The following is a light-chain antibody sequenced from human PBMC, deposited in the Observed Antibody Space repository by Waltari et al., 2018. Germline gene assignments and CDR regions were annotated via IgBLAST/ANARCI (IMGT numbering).Light chain of an antibody. CDR1: QRVSTSY. CDR3: QQYGSSPPLT. V-gene: IGKV3-20*01. CDR2: GAS. J-gene: IGKJ4*01. Sequence: EIVLTQSPGTLSLSPGERATLPCRASQRVSTSYLAWYQQKPGQAPRLLIFGASSRATGIPDRVSGSGSGTDFTLTISRLEPEDFAVYYCQQYGSSPPLTFGGGTKVEIK.